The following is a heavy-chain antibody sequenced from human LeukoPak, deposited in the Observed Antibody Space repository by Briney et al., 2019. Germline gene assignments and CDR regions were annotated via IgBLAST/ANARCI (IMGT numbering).Heavy chain of an antibody. CDR2: ISGSGGST. CDR1: GFTLSSYA. D-gene: IGHD1-26*01. V-gene: IGHV3-23*01. CDR3: AKDQGSGSYYYYYYMDV. Sequence: GGSLRLSCAASGFTLSSYAMSWVRQAPGKGLEWVSAISGSGGSTYYADSVKGRFTISRDNSKNTLYLQMNSLRAEDTAVYYCAKDQGSGSYYYYYYMDVWGKGTTVTVSS. J-gene: IGHJ6*03.